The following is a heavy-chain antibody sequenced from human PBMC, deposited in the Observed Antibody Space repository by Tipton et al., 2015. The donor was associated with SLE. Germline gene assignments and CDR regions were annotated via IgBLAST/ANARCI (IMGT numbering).Heavy chain of an antibody. CDR3: TSRRSGNIDY. Sequence: SLRLSCAASGFTFSNALMTWVRQAPGKGLEWVGRIKSKTDGGTTDYAAPVKGRFTISRDDSKNTLYLQMNSLKTEDTAVYYCTSRRSGNIDYWGQGTLVTVSS. V-gene: IGHV3-15*01. CDR1: GFTFSNAL. CDR2: IKSKTDGGTT. D-gene: IGHD5-24*01. J-gene: IGHJ4*02.